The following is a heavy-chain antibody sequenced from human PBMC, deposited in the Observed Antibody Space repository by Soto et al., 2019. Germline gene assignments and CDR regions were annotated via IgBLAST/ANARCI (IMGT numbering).Heavy chain of an antibody. CDR3: ARDLVSGGVYYYYGLDV. CDR1: GFTFSSYT. D-gene: IGHD6-25*01. V-gene: IGHV3-48*02. Sequence: EVRLVESGGRLVQPGGSLRLSCAASGFTFSSYTMNWVRQAPGKGLEWISYISHSSDTLYYADSVKGRFTISRDNAKNSLYLHMNSLRDEDTAVYYCARDLVSGGVYYYYGLDVWGQGTTVIVSS. CDR2: ISHSSDTL. J-gene: IGHJ6*02.